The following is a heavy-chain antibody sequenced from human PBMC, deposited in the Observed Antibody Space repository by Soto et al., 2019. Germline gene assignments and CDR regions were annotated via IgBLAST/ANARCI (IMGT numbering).Heavy chain of an antibody. J-gene: IGHJ5*01. Sequence: PSETLSLTCSVSGDSISNLDYFWAWIRQPPGKALEYIGYIYKSATTYYNPSFESRVAISVDTSKSQFSLNVTSVTAADTAGYFCARGRYCLTGSCFPNWFDSWGQGALVTVSS. CDR2: IYKSATT. D-gene: IGHD7-27*01. CDR1: GDSISNLDYF. V-gene: IGHV4-30-4*01. CDR3: ARGRYCLTGSCFPNWFDS.